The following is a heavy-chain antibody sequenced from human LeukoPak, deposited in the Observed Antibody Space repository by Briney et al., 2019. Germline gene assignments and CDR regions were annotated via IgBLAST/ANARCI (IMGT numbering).Heavy chain of an antibody. J-gene: IGHJ5*02. V-gene: IGHV3-30*03. D-gene: IGHD2-2*01. CDR3: AAGSTTCNSCGWFDP. CDR2: LSYDGRKK. Sequence: SGGSLRLSCAASGFSFSNYGMHWVRQAPGKGLEWVSVLSYDGRKKDYADSVKGRFTISRDNSKNTLYLQINSLRAEDTAVYYCAAGSTTCNSCGWFDPWGQGTLVTVSS. CDR1: GFSFSNYG.